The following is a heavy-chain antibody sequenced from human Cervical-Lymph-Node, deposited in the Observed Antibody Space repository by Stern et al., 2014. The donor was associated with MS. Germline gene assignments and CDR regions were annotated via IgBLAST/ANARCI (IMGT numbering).Heavy chain of an antibody. Sequence: EVQLEDSGPEVKRPGESLKISCQASGYTFTSYWSGWVRQMPGKGLEWIAIIFPGGSDIRYSPSFQGQVTISADKSSSTAYLQWNNLKASDTAIYYCARQRYFDYWGQGTLVTVSS. V-gene: IGHV5-51*01. CDR2: IFPGGSDI. CDR3: ARQRYFDY. CDR1: GYTFTSYW. J-gene: IGHJ4*02.